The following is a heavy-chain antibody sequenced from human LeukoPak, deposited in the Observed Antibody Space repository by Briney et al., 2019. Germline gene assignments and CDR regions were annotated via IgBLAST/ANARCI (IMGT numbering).Heavy chain of an antibody. Sequence: KPGESLQISCEGSGYSFTNSWIGWGRPMPGKGLEWMGIIYPVDSDTIYSPSFQGQVTISADKSISTAYLQWGSLKASDTAIYYCARHSGYSYGPFDYWGQGTLVTVSS. V-gene: IGHV5-51*01. CDR1: GYSFTNSW. J-gene: IGHJ4*02. CDR3: ARHSGYSYGPFDY. D-gene: IGHD5-18*01. CDR2: IYPVDSDT.